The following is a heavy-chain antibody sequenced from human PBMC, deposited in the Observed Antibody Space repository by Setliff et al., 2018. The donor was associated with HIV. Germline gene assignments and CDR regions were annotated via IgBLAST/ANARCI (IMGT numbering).Heavy chain of an antibody. Sequence: SETLSLTCAVYGGSFSSYYWSWIRQPPGKGLEWIGEINHRGRTNYNPSLKSRLIISVDKSKNQFSLKMSSVTAADTAVYYCASRIYYYDSNNFLREEGFDPWGQGTLVTVSS. CDR3: ASRIYYYDSNNFLREEGFDP. D-gene: IGHD3-22*01. CDR1: GGSFSSYY. J-gene: IGHJ5*02. CDR2: INHRGRT. V-gene: IGHV4-34*01.